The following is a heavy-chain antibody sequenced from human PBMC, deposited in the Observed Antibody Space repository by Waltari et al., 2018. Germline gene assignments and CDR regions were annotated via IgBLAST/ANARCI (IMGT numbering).Heavy chain of an antibody. V-gene: IGHV4-39*01. CDR3: ARLFPLDP. CDR1: GCSIRSRSYY. Sequence: QLQLQESGPGLVKPSATLSLTCTVSGCSIRSRSYYWGWIRQPPGKGLEWIGSIYYSGSTYYNPSLKSRVTISVDTSKNQFSLKLSSVTAADTAVYYCARLFPLDPWGQGTLVTVSS. CDR2: IYYSGST. J-gene: IGHJ5*02.